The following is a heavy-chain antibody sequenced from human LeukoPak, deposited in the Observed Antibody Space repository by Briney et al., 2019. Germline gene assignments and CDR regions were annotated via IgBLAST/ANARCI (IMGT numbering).Heavy chain of an antibody. J-gene: IGHJ4*02. CDR2: IRYDGSNK. CDR3: AKRGLSRSSGYYYDY. CDR1: GFTFRSYG. Sequence: PGGSLRLSRAASGFTFRSYGMHWVRQAPGKGLEWVAFIRYDGSNKYYADSVKGRFTISRDNSKNTLYLQMNSLRAEDTAVYYCAKRGLSRSSGYYYDYWGQGTLVTVSS. D-gene: IGHD3-22*01. V-gene: IGHV3-30*02.